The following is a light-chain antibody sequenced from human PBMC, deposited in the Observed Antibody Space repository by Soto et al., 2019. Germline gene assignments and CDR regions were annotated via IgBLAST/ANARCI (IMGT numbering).Light chain of an antibody. J-gene: IGKJ2*01. CDR3: QQYGSSPFT. Sequence: EIVLTQSPGTLSLSPGERATLSCRATQSVISRFLAWYQQKPGQAPRLLIYGASSRATGIPDRFSGSGSGTDFTLTISRLEPEDFAVFYCQQYGSSPFTFGQETKLEIK. V-gene: IGKV3-20*01. CDR2: GAS. CDR1: QSVISRF.